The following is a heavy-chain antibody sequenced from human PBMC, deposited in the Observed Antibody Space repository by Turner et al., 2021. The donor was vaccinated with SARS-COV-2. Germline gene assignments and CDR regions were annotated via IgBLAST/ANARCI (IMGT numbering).Heavy chain of an antibody. CDR3: ATDPLGWAGYDY. D-gene: IGHD6-25*01. J-gene: IGHJ4*02. CDR2: FDPEDRET. CDR1: GYTLTEIF. Sequence: QVQLVQSGAEMKKPGASVKVSCKVSGYTLTEIFIHWVRQAPGKVLEWMGGFDPEDRETIYAQKFQGRVTMTEDTSTDIAYMELSSLSSDDTAVYYCATDPLGWAGYDYWGQGTLVTVSS. V-gene: IGHV1-24*01.